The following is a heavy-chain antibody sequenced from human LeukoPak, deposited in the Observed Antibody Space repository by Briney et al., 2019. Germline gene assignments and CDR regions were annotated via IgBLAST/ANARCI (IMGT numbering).Heavy chain of an antibody. J-gene: IGHJ6*02. D-gene: IGHD2-2*02. CDR2: ISYDGSNK. CDR1: GFTFSSYA. V-gene: IGHV3-30-3*01. Sequence: GRSLRLSCAASGFTFSSYAMHWVRQAPGKGLEWVAVISYDGSNKYYADSVKGRFTISRDNSKNTLYLQMNSLRAEDTAVYYCARDLAPYTPPMGYYYYGLDVWGQGTTVTVSS. CDR3: ARDLAPYTPPMGYYYYGLDV.